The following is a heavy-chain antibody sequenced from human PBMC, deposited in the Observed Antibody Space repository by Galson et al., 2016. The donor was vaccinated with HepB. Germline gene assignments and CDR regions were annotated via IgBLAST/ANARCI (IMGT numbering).Heavy chain of an antibody. Sequence: SVKVSCKAFGGTFSSYAISWVRQAPGQRLEWMGGIIPLFGTTNYSQKFQGRVAITADKSTSTVYMELSSLRSEDTAVYYCASPVIVLMVYVAHTFDFWGEGTLVTVSS. CDR2: IIPLFGTT. CDR1: GGTFSSYA. J-gene: IGHJ4*02. V-gene: IGHV1-69*06. CDR3: ASPVIVLMVYVAHTFDF. D-gene: IGHD2-8*01.